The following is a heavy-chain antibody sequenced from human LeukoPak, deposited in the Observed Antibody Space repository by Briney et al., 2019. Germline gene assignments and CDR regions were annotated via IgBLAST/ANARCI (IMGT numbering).Heavy chain of an antibody. CDR3: ARRDLFYYYFDY. CDR1: GLILSSYV. D-gene: IGHD3-9*01. J-gene: IGHJ4*02. CDR2: ITVSGGRT. V-gene: IGHV3-23*01. Sequence: GGSLRLSCAASGLILSSYVMSWVRQAPGKGLEWVSTITVSGGRTYYADSVKGRFTISRDNSKNTLYLQMNSLRAEDTAVYYCARRDLFYYYFDYWGQGTLVTVSS.